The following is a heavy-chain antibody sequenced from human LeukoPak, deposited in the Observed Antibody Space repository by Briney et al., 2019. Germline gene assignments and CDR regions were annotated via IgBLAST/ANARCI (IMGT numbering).Heavy chain of an antibody. V-gene: IGHV4-59*08. D-gene: IGHD1-26*01. CDR3: ARHAIYSGGYSYWFDP. Sequence: SETLSLTCTVFGGSISSYYWSWIRQPPGRGLEWLAYIYYSGYTNYNPSLKSRASISVDTSKNLCSLRLSSVTAADTAVYYCARHAIYSGGYSYWFDPWGLGTLVTVSS. CDR1: GGSISSYY. J-gene: IGHJ5*02. CDR2: IYYSGYT.